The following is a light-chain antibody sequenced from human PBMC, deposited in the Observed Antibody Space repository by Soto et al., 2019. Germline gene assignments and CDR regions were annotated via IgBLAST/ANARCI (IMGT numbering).Light chain of an antibody. Sequence: EIVLTQSPGTLSLSPGERATLSCRASQSVSSSCLAWYQQKPGQAPRLLIYGAGSRATGIPDRFGGSGSGTDFTLTISRLEPEDFAVYYCQQYGTSPRTFGQGTKVEIK. CDR3: QQYGTSPRT. CDR2: GAG. J-gene: IGKJ1*01. V-gene: IGKV3-20*01. CDR1: QSVSSSC.